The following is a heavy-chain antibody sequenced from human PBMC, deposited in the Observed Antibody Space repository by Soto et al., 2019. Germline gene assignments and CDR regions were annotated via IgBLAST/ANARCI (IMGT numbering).Heavy chain of an antibody. Sequence: GGSLRLSCAASGFTFGDYAMGWFRQAPGKGLRWVGFIRSNTFGGTTVYAASVKGRFTISRDDSKSVAYLQMNSLRTEDTAMYYCTRDRDILTGYYSPNSFDYWGQGALVTAPQ. D-gene: IGHD3-9*01. CDR3: TRDRDILTGYYSPNSFDY. CDR1: GFTFGDYA. J-gene: IGHJ4*02. V-gene: IGHV3-49*03. CDR2: IRSNTFGGTT.